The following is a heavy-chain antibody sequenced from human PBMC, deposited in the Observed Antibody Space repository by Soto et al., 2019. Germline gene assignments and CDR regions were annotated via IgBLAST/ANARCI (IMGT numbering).Heavy chain of an antibody. CDR1: GFTFSSYG. Sequence: QVQLVESGGGVVQPGKSLRLSCAASGFTFSSYGMHWVRQAPGKGLDWVAVIWHDGTKKYYADSVKGRLTISRDNSKNTLNLQMNSLRAEDTAVYYCARYSSSWDYWGQVTLVTVSS. CDR2: IWHDGTKK. J-gene: IGHJ4*02. V-gene: IGHV3-33*01. CDR3: ARYSSSWDY. D-gene: IGHD6-6*01.